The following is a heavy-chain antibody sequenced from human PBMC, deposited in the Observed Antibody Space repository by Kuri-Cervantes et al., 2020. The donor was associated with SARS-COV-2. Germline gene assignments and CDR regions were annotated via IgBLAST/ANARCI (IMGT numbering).Heavy chain of an antibody. D-gene: IGHD3-10*01. CDR2: ISGSGGST. CDR1: GFTFSSYA. J-gene: IGHJ6*03. CDR3: AKDFLGFRAGRYMDV. V-gene: IGHV3-23*01. Sequence: GESLKISCAASGFTFSSYAMSWVRQAPGKGLEWVSAISGSGGSTYYADSVKGRFTISRDNSKNTLYLQMNSLRAEDTAVYYCAKDFLGFRAGRYMDVWGKGTTVTVSS.